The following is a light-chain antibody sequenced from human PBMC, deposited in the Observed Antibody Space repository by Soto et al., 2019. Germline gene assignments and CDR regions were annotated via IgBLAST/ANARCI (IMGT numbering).Light chain of an antibody. CDR3: QQFNNWPPWT. CDR1: QNVGNN. J-gene: IGKJ1*01. V-gene: IGKV3-15*01. CDR2: GAS. Sequence: EIVMTQSPATLSVSPGERATLSCRANQNVGNNLVWYQQKPGQAPRLLIYGASTRAAGIPDRFSGSGSGTEFTLTISGLQSDDFAVYYCQQFNNWPPWTFGQGTKVEIK.